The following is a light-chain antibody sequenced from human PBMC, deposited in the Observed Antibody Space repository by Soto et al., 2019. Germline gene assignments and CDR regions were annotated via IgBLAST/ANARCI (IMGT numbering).Light chain of an antibody. Sequence: DVVMTQSPLSLPVTLGQPASISCRSSQSLLHSNGYNYLNWYLQKPGQSPQLLICLGSNRASGVPDRFSGSGSGTDFTLKIRRVEAEDVGVYYCMQALQTRYTFGQGTRLEIK. CDR1: QSLLHSNGYNY. CDR2: LGS. J-gene: IGKJ5*01. V-gene: IGKV2-28*01. CDR3: MQALQTRYT.